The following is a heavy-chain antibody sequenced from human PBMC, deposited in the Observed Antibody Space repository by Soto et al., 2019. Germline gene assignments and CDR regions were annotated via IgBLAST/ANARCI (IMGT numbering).Heavy chain of an antibody. CDR1: GLTFSSYA. V-gene: IGHV3-23*01. Sequence: HPGGSLRLSCAASGLTFSSYAMSWVRQAPGKGLEWVSAISGSGGSTYYADSVKGRFTISGDNSKNTLYLQMNSLRAEDTAVYYCATLPVSDYDFWSGQGIDYWGQGTLVTVSS. D-gene: IGHD3-3*01. CDR2: ISGSGGST. J-gene: IGHJ4*02. CDR3: ATLPVSDYDFWSGQGIDY.